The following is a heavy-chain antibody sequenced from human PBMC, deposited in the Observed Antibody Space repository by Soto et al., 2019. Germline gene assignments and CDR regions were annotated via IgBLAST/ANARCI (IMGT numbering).Heavy chain of an antibody. Sequence: GGSLRLSCAASGFTFSSYAMSWVRQAPGKGLEWVSAISGSGGSTYYADSVKGRFTISRDNSKNTLYLQMNSLRAEDTAVYYCAKDLFITIFGVVIIAPFDYWGQGTLVTVSS. J-gene: IGHJ4*02. CDR1: GFTFSSYA. V-gene: IGHV3-23*01. CDR3: AKDLFITIFGVVIIAPFDY. CDR2: ISGSGGST. D-gene: IGHD3-3*01.